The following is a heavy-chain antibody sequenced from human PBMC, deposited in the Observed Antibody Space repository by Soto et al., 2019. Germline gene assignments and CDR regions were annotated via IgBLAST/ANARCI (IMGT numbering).Heavy chain of an antibody. Sequence: PSETLSLTCTVSGGSISSYYWSWIRQPPGKGLEWIGYIYYSGSTNYNPSLKSRVTISVDTSKNQFSLKLSSVTAADTAVYYCARVVGGITMVRGVIIPTSDAFDIWGQGAMVTVS. J-gene: IGHJ3*02. CDR1: GGSISSYY. CDR2: IYYSGST. D-gene: IGHD3-10*01. CDR3: ARVVGGITMVRGVIIPTSDAFDI. V-gene: IGHV4-59*01.